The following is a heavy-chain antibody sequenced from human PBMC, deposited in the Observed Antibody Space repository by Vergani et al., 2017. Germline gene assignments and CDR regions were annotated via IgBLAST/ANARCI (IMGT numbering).Heavy chain of an antibody. Sequence: QVQLQESGPGLVKPSETLSLTCTVSGGSISSYYWSGIRQPPGKGLEWIGYIYYSGSTNYNPSLKSRVTISVDTSKNQFSLKLSSVTAADTAVYYCARVSYYYYMAVWGKGTTVTVSS. V-gene: IGHV4-59*01. CDR3: ARVSYYYYMAV. CDR2: IYYSGST. J-gene: IGHJ6*03. CDR1: GGSISSYY. D-gene: IGHD2/OR15-2a*01.